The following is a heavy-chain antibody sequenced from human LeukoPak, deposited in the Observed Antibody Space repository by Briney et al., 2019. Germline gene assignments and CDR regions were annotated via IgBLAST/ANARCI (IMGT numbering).Heavy chain of an antibody. D-gene: IGHD4-23*01. J-gene: IGHJ4*02. V-gene: IGHV3-33*01. CDR2: IWYDGSNK. Sequence: GGSLRLSCAASGFTFSSYGMHWVRQAPGKGLEWVAVIWYDGSNKYYADSVKGRFTISRDNSKNTLYLQMNSLRAEDTAVYYCARDCVVKPRWEFDYWGQGTLVTVSS. CDR3: ARDCVVKPRWEFDY. CDR1: GFTFSSYG.